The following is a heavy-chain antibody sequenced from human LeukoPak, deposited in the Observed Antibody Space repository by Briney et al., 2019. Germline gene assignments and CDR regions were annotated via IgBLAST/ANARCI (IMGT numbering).Heavy chain of an antibody. Sequence: PSETLSLTCTVSGGSISSSSYYWGWIRQPPGKGLEWIGEINHSGSTNYNPSLKSRVTTSVDTSKNQFSLKLSSVTAADTAVHYRARGLSGYGSGYYYFDYWGQGTLVTVSS. V-gene: IGHV4-39*07. CDR2: INHSGST. J-gene: IGHJ4*02. CDR1: GGSISSSSYY. D-gene: IGHD3-22*01. CDR3: ARGLSGYGSGYYYFDY.